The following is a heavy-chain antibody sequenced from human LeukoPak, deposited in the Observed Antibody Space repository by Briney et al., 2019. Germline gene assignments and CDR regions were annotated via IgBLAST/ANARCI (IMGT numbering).Heavy chain of an antibody. CDR1: GYTFTGYY. Sequence: ASVKVSCKASGYTFTGYYMHWVRQAPGQGLEWMGWINPNSGGTNYAQKFQGRVTMTRDTSISTAYMELSRLRSDDTAVYYCARVSDSSGWYPYGAFDIWGQGTMVTVSS. J-gene: IGHJ3*02. V-gene: IGHV1-2*02. D-gene: IGHD6-19*01. CDR3: ARVSDSSGWYPYGAFDI. CDR2: INPNSGGT.